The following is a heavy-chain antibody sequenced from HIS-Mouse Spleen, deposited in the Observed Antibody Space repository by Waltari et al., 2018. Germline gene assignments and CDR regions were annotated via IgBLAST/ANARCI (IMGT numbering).Heavy chain of an antibody. V-gene: IGHV4-39*01. CDR3: ARKRTASGWFDP. J-gene: IGHJ5*02. Sequence: QLQLQESGPGLVKPSETLSLTCTVSGGSISSSSYYWGWSRQPPGKGLEWIGSIYDSGGTYSNPSLKRRVTISVDTSKNQFALKLSSVTAADTAVYYCARKRTASGWFDPWGQGTLVTVSS. D-gene: IGHD2-21*02. CDR1: GGSISSSSYY. CDR2: IYDSGGT.